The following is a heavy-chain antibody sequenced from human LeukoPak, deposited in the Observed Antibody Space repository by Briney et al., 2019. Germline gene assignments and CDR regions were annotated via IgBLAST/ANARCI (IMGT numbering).Heavy chain of an antibody. Sequence: GGCLRLPCPSSGFRVSPKYIIGVGQPPGKGLEGVSVIYSGGTTYYADSVKGRFTISRDNSKNTLYLQMNSLRAEDTAVYYCARDRVSAVHPIDYWGQGTLVTVSS. CDR1: GFRVSPKY. V-gene: IGHV3-66*01. CDR3: ARDRVSAVHPIDY. D-gene: IGHD6-6*01. J-gene: IGHJ4*02. CDR2: IYSGGTT.